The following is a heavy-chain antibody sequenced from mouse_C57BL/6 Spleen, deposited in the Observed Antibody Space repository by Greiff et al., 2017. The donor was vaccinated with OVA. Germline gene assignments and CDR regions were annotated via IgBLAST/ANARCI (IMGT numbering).Heavy chain of an antibody. D-gene: IGHD2-1*01. V-gene: IGHV1-69*01. Sequence: QVQLKQPGAELVMPGASVKLSCKASGYTFTSYWMHWVKQRPGQGLEWIGEIDPSDSYTNYNQKFKGKSTLTVDKSSSTAYMQLSSLTSEYSAVYYCASTHLLCPMYYWGQGTSVTVSS. CDR2: IDPSDSYT. J-gene: IGHJ4*01. CDR1: GYTFTSYW. CDR3: ASTHLLCPMYY.